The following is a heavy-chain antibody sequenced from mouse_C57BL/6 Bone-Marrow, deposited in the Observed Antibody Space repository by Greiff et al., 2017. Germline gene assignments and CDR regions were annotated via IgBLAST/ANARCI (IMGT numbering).Heavy chain of an antibody. Sequence: VQLQQSGGDLVKPGGSLKLSCAASGFTFSSYGMSWVRQTPDKRLEWVATISSGGSYTYYPDSVKGRFTISRDNAKNTLYLQMSSLKSEDTAMYYCARPLRYFDYWGQGTTLTVSS. D-gene: IGHD1-1*01. J-gene: IGHJ2*01. CDR1: GFTFSSYG. V-gene: IGHV5-6*01. CDR3: ARPLRYFDY. CDR2: ISSGGSYT.